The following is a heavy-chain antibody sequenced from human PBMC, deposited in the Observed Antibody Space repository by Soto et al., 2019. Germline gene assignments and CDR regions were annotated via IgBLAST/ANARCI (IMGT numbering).Heavy chain of an antibody. Sequence: QVQLVESGGGVVQPGRSRRLSCAASGFNFRTYGIHWVRQAPGKGLEWVALISKDGSHSYYAHSVKGRFTTSRDNSQNKAFLQVNSLRADDTAVYFCARGTDYADLGNAEYFHPWGQGTLVTVSS. CDR3: ARGTDYADLGNAEYFHP. J-gene: IGHJ1*01. CDR2: ISKDGSHS. V-gene: IGHV3-30*03. D-gene: IGHD4-17*01. CDR1: GFNFRTYG.